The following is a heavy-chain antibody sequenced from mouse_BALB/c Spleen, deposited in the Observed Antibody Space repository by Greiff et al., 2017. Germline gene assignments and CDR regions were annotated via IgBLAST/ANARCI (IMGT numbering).Heavy chain of an antibody. D-gene: IGHD1-2*01. CDR1: GFNIKDYY. CDR2: IDPENGNT. V-gene: IGHV14-1*02. CDR3: ARSYYGYFTFAY. J-gene: IGHJ3*01. Sequence: VQLKQSGAELVRPGALVKLSCKASGFNIKDYYMHWVKQRPEQGLEWIGWIDPENGNTIYDPKFQGKASITADTSSNTAYLQLSSLTSEDTAVYYCARSYYGYFTFAYWGQGTLVTISA.